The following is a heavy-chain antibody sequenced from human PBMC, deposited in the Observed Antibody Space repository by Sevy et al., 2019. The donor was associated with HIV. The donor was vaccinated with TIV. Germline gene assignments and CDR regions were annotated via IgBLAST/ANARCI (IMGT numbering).Heavy chain of an antibody. CDR1: GGSFSGYY. Sequence: SETLSLTCAVYGGSFSGYYWSWIRQPPGKGLEWIGEINHSGSTNYNPSLISRVTISVDTSKNQFSLKLSSVTAADTAVYYCARGTSRFKMYSSSWYSGYYFDYWGQGTLVTVSS. J-gene: IGHJ4*02. D-gene: IGHD6-13*01. CDR3: ARGTSRFKMYSSSWYSGYYFDY. CDR2: INHSGST. V-gene: IGHV4-34*01.